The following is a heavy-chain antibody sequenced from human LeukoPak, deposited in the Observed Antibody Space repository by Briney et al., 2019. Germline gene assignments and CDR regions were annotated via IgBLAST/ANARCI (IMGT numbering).Heavy chain of an antibody. D-gene: IGHD6-19*01. Sequence: GESLQISCKDSTNSFTSYWIAWVRQMPGKGLEWMGVIYPGDSYTRYSPSFEGQVTISADKSISTAYLQWSSLKASDTAMYYCARREQSLVRGLDSWGQGTLVTVSS. CDR2: IYPGDSYT. J-gene: IGHJ5*01. CDR3: ARREQSLVRGLDS. V-gene: IGHV5-51*01. CDR1: TNSFTSYW.